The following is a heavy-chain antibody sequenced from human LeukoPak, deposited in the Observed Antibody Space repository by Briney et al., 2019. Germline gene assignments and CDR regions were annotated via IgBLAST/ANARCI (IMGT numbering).Heavy chain of an antibody. D-gene: IGHD6-19*01. CDR1: GGSISSYY. V-gene: IGHV4-59*08. CDR2: IYYSGST. J-gene: IGHJ5*02. Sequence: SETLSLTCTVSGGSISSYYWSWVPQPPGKGLEWIGYIYYSGSTNYNPSLKSRVTISVDTSKNQFSLKLSSVTAADTAVYYCARQYSSGWYGGNWFDPWGQGTLVTASS. CDR3: ARQYSSGWYGGNWFDP.